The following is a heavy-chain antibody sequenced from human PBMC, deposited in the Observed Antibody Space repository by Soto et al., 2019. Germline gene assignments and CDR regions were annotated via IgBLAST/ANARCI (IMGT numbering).Heavy chain of an antibody. V-gene: IGHV3-21*01. J-gene: IGHJ4*02. Sequence: ESGGGLVKPGGSLRLSCAASGFTFSSYSMNWVRQAPGKGLEWVSSISSSSSYIYYADSVKGRFTISRDNAKNSLYLQMNSLRAEDTAVYYCARVRYDILTGYYPPFDYWGQGTLVTVSS. CDR3: ARVRYDILTGYYPPFDY. CDR2: ISSSSSYI. CDR1: GFTFSSYS. D-gene: IGHD3-9*01.